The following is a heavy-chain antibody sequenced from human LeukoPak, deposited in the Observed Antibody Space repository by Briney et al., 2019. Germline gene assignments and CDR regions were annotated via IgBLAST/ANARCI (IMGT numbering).Heavy chain of an antibody. D-gene: IGHD2-2*01. Sequence: GGSLRLSCAASGFTFSSYSMSWVRQAPGKGLEWVSSISSRSSYKYYADSVRGRFTISRDNAENSLYLQMNSLRAEDTAVYYCAHGSMYQLDYWGQGTLVTVSS. J-gene: IGHJ4*02. V-gene: IGHV3-21*01. CDR2: ISSRSSYK. CDR3: AHGSMYQLDY. CDR1: GFTFSSYS.